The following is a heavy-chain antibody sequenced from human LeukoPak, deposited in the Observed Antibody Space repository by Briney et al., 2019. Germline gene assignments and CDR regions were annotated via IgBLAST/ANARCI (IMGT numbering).Heavy chain of an antibody. Sequence: PGGSLRLSCAASEVTFRNYAVHWVRQAPGKGLQWVAVISYDGNTIHYADSVKGRFIISRDTSKNTLYLQMNSLRAEDTAVYYCARSGGLQKFDYWGRGTLAIVSS. CDR3: ARSGGLQKFDY. J-gene: IGHJ2*01. CDR2: ISYDGNTI. V-gene: IGHV3-30-3*01. D-gene: IGHD3-9*01. CDR1: EVTFRNYA.